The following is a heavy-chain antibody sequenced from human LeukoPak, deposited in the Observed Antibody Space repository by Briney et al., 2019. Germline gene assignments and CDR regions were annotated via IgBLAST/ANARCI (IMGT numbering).Heavy chain of an antibody. V-gene: IGHV4-39*07. Sequence: PSETLSLTCTVSGDSISSSGDYWGWIRQPPGKGLEWIGNIYYSGSTYYNPSLKSRVTISVDTSKNQFSLKLSSVTAADTAVYYGARGEYNWNSLDYWGQGTLVTVSS. D-gene: IGHD1-7*01. CDR1: GDSISSSGDY. J-gene: IGHJ4*02. CDR2: IYYSGST. CDR3: ARGEYNWNSLDY.